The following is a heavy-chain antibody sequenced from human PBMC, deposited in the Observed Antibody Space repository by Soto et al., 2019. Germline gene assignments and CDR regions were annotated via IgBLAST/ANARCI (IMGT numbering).Heavy chain of an antibody. V-gene: IGHV3-23*01. Sequence: AGSLRVSFAASGFTFSSYSMTWVRQALGTGLEWVSAISGSGGSTYYADSVKGRFTISRDNSKNTLYLQMNSLRAEETAVYYCAKQGRIVVVPAQEDYWAQGTLVSVPS. CDR2: ISGSGGST. CDR3: AKQGRIVVVPAQEDY. D-gene: IGHD2-2*01. CDR1: GFTFSSYS. J-gene: IGHJ4*02.